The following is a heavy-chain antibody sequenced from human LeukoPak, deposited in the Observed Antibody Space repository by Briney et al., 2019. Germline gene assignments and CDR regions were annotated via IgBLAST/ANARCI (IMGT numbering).Heavy chain of an antibody. CDR2: IKPDGSDK. V-gene: IGHV3-7*01. J-gene: IGHJ4*02. Sequence: PGGSLRLSCAASGFTFSTNWMSWVRQAPGKGLEWVANIKPDGSDKYYVGSVEGRFTISRDNAKNSLYLQMNSLRADDTSIYYCARDPARFGSDYYPENWGPGTQVTVSS. CDR3: ARDPARFGSDYYPEN. CDR1: GFTFSTNW. D-gene: IGHD3-22*01.